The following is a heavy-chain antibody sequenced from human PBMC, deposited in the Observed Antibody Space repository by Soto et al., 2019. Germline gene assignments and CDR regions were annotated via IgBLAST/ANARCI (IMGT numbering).Heavy chain of an antibody. J-gene: IGHJ6*02. V-gene: IGHV3-74*01. CDR1: VFTFSSYW. D-gene: IGHD3-10*01. CDR2: INSDGSST. Sequence: GXSVRLSCSPSVFTFSSYWMHWVRQAPGKGLVWVSRINSDGSSTSYADSVKGRFTISRDNAKNTLYLQMNSLRAEDTAVYYCARAPMYYYGSGDYYYYYYGMDVWGQGTTVTVSS. CDR3: ARAPMYYYGSGDYYYYYYGMDV.